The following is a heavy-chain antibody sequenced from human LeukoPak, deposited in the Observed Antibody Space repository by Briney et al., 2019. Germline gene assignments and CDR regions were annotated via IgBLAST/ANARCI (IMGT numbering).Heavy chain of an antibody. J-gene: IGHJ4*02. CDR3: AKTPAGISYYFDY. V-gene: IGHV3-23*01. CDR2: ISGSGGST. CDR1: GLTFSSYA. Sequence: PGGSLRLSCAASGLTFSSYAMSWVRQAPGKGLEWVSAISGSGGSTYYADSVKGRFTISRDNSKNTLYLQMNSLRAEDTAVYYCAKTPAGISYYFDYWGQGTLVTVSS. D-gene: IGHD6-13*01.